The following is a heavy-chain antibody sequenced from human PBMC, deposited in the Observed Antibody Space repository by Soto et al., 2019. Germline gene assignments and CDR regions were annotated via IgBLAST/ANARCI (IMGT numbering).Heavy chain of an antibody. CDR2: ISYDGSNK. CDR1: GFTFSSYA. CDR3: ARALPSKRITIFGVVPRYYYYGMDV. Sequence: GGSLRLSCAASGFTFSSYAMHWVRRAPGKGLEWVAVISYDGSNKYYADSVKGRFTISRDNSKNTLYLQMNSLRAEDTAVYYCARALPSKRITIFGVVPRYYYYGMDVWGQGTTVTVSS. V-gene: IGHV3-30-3*01. J-gene: IGHJ6*02. D-gene: IGHD3-3*01.